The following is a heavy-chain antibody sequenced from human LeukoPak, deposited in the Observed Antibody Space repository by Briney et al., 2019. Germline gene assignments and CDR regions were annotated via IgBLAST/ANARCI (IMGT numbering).Heavy chain of an antibody. V-gene: IGHV3-23*01. CDR1: GFTFSSYA. Sequence: GGSLRLSCAASGFTFSSYAMGWVRQAPGKGLEWVSLISGSGGSTYYADSVKGRFTVSRDNSKNTEYLQMNSLRAEDTAIYYCAKERTAVAGTGRDGYWGQGTLVTVSS. CDR2: ISGSGGST. D-gene: IGHD6-19*01. CDR3: AKERTAVAGTGRDGY. J-gene: IGHJ4*02.